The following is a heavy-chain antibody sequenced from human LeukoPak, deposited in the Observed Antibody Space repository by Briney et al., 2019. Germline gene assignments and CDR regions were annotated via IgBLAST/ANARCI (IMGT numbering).Heavy chain of an antibody. V-gene: IGHV1-18*04. J-gene: IGHJ4*02. CDR1: GYTFTSYG. Sequence: ASVKVSCKASGYTFTSYGISWVRQAPGQGLEWMGSISPYNGNTNYAERLQGRVIMTTDTSTRTAYMELRSLRSDDTAVLYCARDQYDYVWGSYRPYFDYWGQGTLVTVSS. CDR3: ARDQYDYVWGSYRPYFDY. CDR2: ISPYNGNT. D-gene: IGHD3-16*02.